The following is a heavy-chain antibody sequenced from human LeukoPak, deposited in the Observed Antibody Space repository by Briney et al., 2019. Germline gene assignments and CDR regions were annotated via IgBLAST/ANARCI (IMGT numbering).Heavy chain of an antibody. Sequence: RASVKVSCKASGYTFIGYYIYWVRQAPGQGLGWMGWINCNSGGADYAQKFQGRVTMTRDTSITTLYMELSSLRPDDTAVYYCARSGFYYGLDVWGQGTTVTVSS. CDR2: INCNSGGA. CDR1: GYTFIGYY. J-gene: IGHJ6*02. V-gene: IGHV1-2*02. CDR3: ARSGFYYGLDV. D-gene: IGHD1-14*01.